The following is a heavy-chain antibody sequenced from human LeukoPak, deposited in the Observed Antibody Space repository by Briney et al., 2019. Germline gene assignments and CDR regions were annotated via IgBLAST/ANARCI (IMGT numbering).Heavy chain of an antibody. J-gene: IGHJ4*02. D-gene: IGHD6-13*01. CDR1: GYTFTGYY. CDR3: ARDLAAAGTSLGY. CDR2: INPNSGGT. Sequence: ASVKVSCKASGYTFTGYYMHWVRQAPGQGLEWMGWINPNSGGTNYAQKFQGWVTMTRDTSISTAYMELSRLRSEDTAVYYCARDLAAAGTSLGYWGQGTLVTVSS. V-gene: IGHV1-2*04.